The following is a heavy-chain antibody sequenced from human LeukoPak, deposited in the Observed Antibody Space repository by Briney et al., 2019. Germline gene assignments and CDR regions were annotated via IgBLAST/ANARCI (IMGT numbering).Heavy chain of an antibody. CDR2: IWYDGSNK. D-gene: IGHD6-19*01. V-gene: IGHV3-33*01. CDR1: GFTFSSYG. J-gene: IGHJ4*02. Sequence: GVSLRLSCAASGFTFSSYGMHWVRQAPGKGLEWVAVIWYDGSNKYYADSVKGRFTISRDNSKNTLYLQMNGLRAEDTAVYYCARDRETGYSSGTLDYWGQGTLVT. CDR3: ARDRETGYSSGTLDY.